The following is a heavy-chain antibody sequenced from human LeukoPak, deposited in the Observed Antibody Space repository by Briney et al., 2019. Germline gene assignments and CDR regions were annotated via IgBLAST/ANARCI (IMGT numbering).Heavy chain of an antibody. CDR1: GYTFTGYY. CDR3: ERDILTGPGAFDI. CDR2: INPNRGGT. Sequence: GASVKVSCKASGYTFTGYYMHWVRQAPGQGLEWMGLINPNRGGTNYAQKFQGRVTMTRDTSISTAYMELSRLRSDDTAVYYCERDILTGPGAFDIWGQGTMVTVSS. D-gene: IGHD3-9*01. J-gene: IGHJ3*02. V-gene: IGHV1-2*02.